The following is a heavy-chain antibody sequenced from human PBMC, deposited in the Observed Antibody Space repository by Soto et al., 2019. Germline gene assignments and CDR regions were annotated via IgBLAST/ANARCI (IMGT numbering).Heavy chain of an antibody. CDR2: ITSTGSTR. Sequence: EVQLVESGGDLVQPGGSLILSCAASGFTFSSYEMNWVRQAPGKGLEWVSDITSTGSTRYYADSVKGRFTISRDNAKNSLYLQMNSLRVEDTAVYYCARGYCTSSACHWNFDYWGQGTLVTVSS. D-gene: IGHD2-8*02. CDR3: ARGYCTSSACHWNFDY. V-gene: IGHV3-48*03. CDR1: GFTFSSYE. J-gene: IGHJ4*02.